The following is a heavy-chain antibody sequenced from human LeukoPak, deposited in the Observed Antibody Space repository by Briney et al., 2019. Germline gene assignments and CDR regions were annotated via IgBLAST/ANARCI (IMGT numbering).Heavy chain of an antibody. CDR1: GGSITTTNF. Sequence: SGTLSLTCGVSGGSITTTNFWSWVRQPPGGGLEWIGEINHSGSTNYSPSLKSRVTISVDTSKNHFSLKLSSVTAADTAVYYCARAGTGTKYNWFVPWGQGTLVTVSS. D-gene: IGHD1-7*01. V-gene: IGHV4-4*02. CDR3: ARAGTGTKYNWFVP. J-gene: IGHJ5*02. CDR2: INHSGST.